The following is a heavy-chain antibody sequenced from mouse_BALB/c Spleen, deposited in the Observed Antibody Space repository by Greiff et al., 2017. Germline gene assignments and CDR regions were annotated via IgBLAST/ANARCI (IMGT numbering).Heavy chain of an antibody. V-gene: IGHV1-7*01. CDR3: ANMITFDY. D-gene: IGHD2-4*01. Sequence: QVQLKQSGAELAKPGASVKMSCKASGYTFTSYWMHWVKQRPGQGLEWIGYINPSTGYTEYNQKFKDKATLTADKSSSTAYMQLSSLTSEDSAVYYCANMITFDYWGQGTTLTVSS. J-gene: IGHJ2*01. CDR2: INPSTGYT. CDR1: GYTFTSYW.